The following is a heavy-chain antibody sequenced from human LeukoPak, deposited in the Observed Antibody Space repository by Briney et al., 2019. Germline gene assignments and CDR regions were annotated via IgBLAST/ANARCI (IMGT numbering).Heavy chain of an antibody. CDR3: AKHAGARSGFYQGY. V-gene: IGHV3-23*01. J-gene: IGHJ4*02. Sequence: ETLSLTCTDSGGSISSYYWSWIRQPPGKGLEWLSGISGSGEYTYYADSVKGRFTVSRDNAKNTLSLQMSTLRAEDTAVYYCAKHAGARSGFYQGYWGQGTLVTVSS. CDR1: GGSISSYY. D-gene: IGHD3-22*01. CDR2: ISGSGEYT.